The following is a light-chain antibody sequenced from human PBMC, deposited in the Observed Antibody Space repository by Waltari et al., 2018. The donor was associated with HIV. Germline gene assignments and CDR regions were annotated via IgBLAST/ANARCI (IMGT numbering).Light chain of an antibody. CDR3: QQFDNLPLT. Sequence: DIQMTQSPSSLSASVGDRVTITCQASQDISNYLNWYQQKPGKAPKLLIHDASKLEIGVPLRFRGSGSGTDFTFTISSPQPEDVATYYCQQFDNLPLTFGGGTRVEIK. V-gene: IGKV1-33*01. CDR2: DAS. CDR1: QDISNY. J-gene: IGKJ4*01.